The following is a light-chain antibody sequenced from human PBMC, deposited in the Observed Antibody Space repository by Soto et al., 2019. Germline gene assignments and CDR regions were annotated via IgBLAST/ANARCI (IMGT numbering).Light chain of an antibody. CDR3: QQYYSTPWT. Sequence: DIVMTQSPDSLAVSLGERATINCKSSQSVLYSSNNKTYFAWYQQKPGQPHKLLIYWASTRESGVPDRVSGSGSGTDFTLTISSLQAEDVAVYYCQQYYSTPWTCGQGTKVEIK. CDR2: WAS. V-gene: IGKV4-1*01. CDR1: QSVLYSSNNKTY. J-gene: IGKJ1*01.